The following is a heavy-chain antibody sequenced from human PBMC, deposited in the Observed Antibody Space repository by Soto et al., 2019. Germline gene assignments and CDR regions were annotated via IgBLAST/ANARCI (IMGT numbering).Heavy chain of an antibody. D-gene: IGHD6-13*01. V-gene: IGHV3-7*01. CDR1: GFTVSSYW. CDR3: ARDPIAAPNNWFDP. Sequence: GGSLRLSCAASGFTVSSYWMSWVRQAPGKGLEWVANIKQDGSEKYYVDSVKGRFTISRDNAKNSLYLQMNSLRAEDTAVYYCARDPIAAPNNWFDPWGQGTLVTVSS. J-gene: IGHJ5*02. CDR2: IKQDGSEK.